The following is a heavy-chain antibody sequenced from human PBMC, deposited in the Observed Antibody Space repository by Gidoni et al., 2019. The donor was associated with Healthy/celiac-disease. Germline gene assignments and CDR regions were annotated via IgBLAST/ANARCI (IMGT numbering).Heavy chain of an antibody. V-gene: IGHV4-31*03. D-gene: IGHD3-22*01. CDR3: ARDYSHISGRPWAGAFDI. J-gene: IGHJ3*02. CDR1: GGSISRGGYY. CDR2: IYYRGST. Sequence: QVQLQESGPGRVKPSQTLSRTCTVSGGSISRGGYYWSWIRQHPGKGLEWIGYIYYRGSTYYNPSLKRRVTISVDTSKNPFSLKLSSVTAADTAVYYCARDYSHISGRPWAGAFDIWGQGTMVTVSS.